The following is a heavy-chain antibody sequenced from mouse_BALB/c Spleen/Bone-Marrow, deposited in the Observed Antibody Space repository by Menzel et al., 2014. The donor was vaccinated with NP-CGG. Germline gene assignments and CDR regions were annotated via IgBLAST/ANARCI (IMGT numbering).Heavy chain of an antibody. CDR2: IDPYNGDT. V-gene: IGHV1S135*01. D-gene: IGHD2-1*01. CDR1: GYAFTSYN. Sequence: VQLKESGPELGKPGASVKVSCKASGYAFTSYNIYWVKQSHGKSLEWIGYIDPYNGDTNYNQKFKVKATLTVDKSSSTAYMHLNSLTSEDSAVYYCASCGNYEAWFAYWGQGTLVTVSA. CDR3: ASCGNYEAWFAY. J-gene: IGHJ3*01.